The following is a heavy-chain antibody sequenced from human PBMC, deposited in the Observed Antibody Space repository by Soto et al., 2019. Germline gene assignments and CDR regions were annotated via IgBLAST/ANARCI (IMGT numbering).Heavy chain of an antibody. V-gene: IGHV4-34*01. CDR2: INHSGSS. D-gene: IGHD3-3*01. CDR3: AKGGRFTDGPGGYTWFDP. Sequence: AETLSLTCAVFGGSLSGYYWSWIRQSPGKGLEWIGEINHSGSSNYNPSLKSRVTISVDTSKNQFSLRLDSVTAAETAVYYCAKGGRFTDGPGGYTWFDPWGQGTLVTVSS. J-gene: IGHJ5*02. CDR1: GGSLSGYY.